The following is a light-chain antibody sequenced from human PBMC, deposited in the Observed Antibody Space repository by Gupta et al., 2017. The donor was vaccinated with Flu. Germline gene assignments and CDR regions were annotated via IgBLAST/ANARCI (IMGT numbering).Light chain of an antibody. CDR2: DAS. Sequence: EIVLTQSPATLSLSPGERATLSCRASQSVSSYLAWYQQKPGQAPRLLIYDASNRATGIPARFSGSGSGTDFTLTISSREPEDFAVYYCQQRSNWRKLTFGGGTKMEIK. J-gene: IGKJ4*01. V-gene: IGKV3-11*01. CDR3: QQRSNWRKLT. CDR1: QSVSSY.